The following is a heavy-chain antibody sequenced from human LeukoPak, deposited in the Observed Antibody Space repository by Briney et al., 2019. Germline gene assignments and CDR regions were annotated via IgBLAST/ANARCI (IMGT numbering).Heavy chain of an antibody. D-gene: IGHD2-8*01. CDR3: VKDAPNGSVDF. V-gene: IGHV3-9*01. CDR1: GFTFERYV. CDR2: IHPNNGGV. J-gene: IGHJ4*02. Sequence: GGSLTLSCVTSGFTFERYVMHWMRLAPGKGLECVSSIHPNNGGVGYAASVKGRFAISRDNARNSLYLEMTSLRPEDTAVYYCVKDAPNGSVDFWGRGTLVTVSS.